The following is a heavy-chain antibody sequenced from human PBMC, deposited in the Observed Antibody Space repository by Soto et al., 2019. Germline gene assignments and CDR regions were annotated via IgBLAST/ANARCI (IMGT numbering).Heavy chain of an antibody. J-gene: IGHJ2*01. V-gene: IGHV3-64*01. Sequence: EVQLVESGGGLVQPGGSLRLSCAASGFTFSDYAMHWVRQTPGKGLEYVSAISSTGGTTYDANSVKGRFTISRDNSKNTLHLQMCRLRAEDMGVYYCARGRTGWYFDLWGRGTLVTVSS. CDR3: ARGRTGWYFDL. CDR1: GFTFSDYA. CDR2: ISSTGGTT.